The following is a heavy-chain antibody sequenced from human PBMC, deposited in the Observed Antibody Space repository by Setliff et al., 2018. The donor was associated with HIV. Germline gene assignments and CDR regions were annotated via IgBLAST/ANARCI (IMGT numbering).Heavy chain of an antibody. Sequence: SETLSLTCAVSGSSISNGYYWGWIRQPPGKGLEWIGSIYHSGSTYYTPSLKSRVTISVDTSKNQFSLELSSVTAADTAVYHCARRNSGWYDAFDIWGQGTMVTVSS. CDR1: GSSISNGYY. D-gene: IGHD6-19*01. J-gene: IGHJ3*02. CDR3: ARRNSGWYDAFDI. V-gene: IGHV4-38-2*01. CDR2: IYHSGST.